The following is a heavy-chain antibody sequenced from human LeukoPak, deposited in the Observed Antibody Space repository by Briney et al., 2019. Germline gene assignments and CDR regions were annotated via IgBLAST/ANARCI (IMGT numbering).Heavy chain of an antibody. J-gene: IGHJ6*03. CDR2: IYYSGST. CDR1: GGSISSYY. D-gene: IGHD2-15*01. Sequence: MPSETLSLTCTVSGGSISSYYWSWIRQPPGKGLEWIGYIYYSGSTNYNPSLKSRVTISVDTSKNQFSLKLSSVTAADTAVYYCARVGYCSGGSCYFPSSYYYYMDVWGKGTTVTVSS. CDR3: ARVGYCSGGSCYFPSSYYYYMDV. V-gene: IGHV4-59*01.